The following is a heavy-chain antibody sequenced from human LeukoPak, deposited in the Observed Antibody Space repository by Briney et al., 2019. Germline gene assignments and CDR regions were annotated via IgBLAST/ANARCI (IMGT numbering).Heavy chain of an antibody. Sequence: SETLSLTCIVSGGSISTSAYYWGWIRQPPGKGLEYIGYGYYAGYANYSPSLKSRLTISVDTSKNQFSLNLISVTTADTAIYYCARASYFDTSAYIFDYWGQGMLVTVSS. CDR3: ARASYFDTSAYIFDY. V-gene: IGHV4-61*05. CDR1: GGSISTSAYY. D-gene: IGHD3-10*01. CDR2: GYYAGYA. J-gene: IGHJ4*02.